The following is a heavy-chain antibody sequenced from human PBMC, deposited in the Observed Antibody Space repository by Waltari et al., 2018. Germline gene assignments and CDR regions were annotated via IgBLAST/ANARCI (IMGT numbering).Heavy chain of an antibody. CDR1: GGPISNYY. CDR3: ARGRLPWVGTPEFFDN. V-gene: IGHV4-59*01. CDR2: VYYSGST. J-gene: IGHJ4*02. D-gene: IGHD1-26*01. Sequence: QVQLQESGPGLVTTSETLSLTCSVSGGPISNYYWSWIRQPPGKGLEWIGYVYYSGSTNYNPSLKSLVTISGDTSKNQLSWKLNSVTTADTDVYYGARGRLPWVGTPEFFDNWGQGTLVTVSS.